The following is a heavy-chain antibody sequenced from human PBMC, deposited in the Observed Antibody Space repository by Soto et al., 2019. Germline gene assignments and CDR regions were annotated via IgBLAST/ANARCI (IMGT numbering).Heavy chain of an antibody. J-gene: IGHJ4*02. CDR3: ARDAYYYDSSGYYCFDY. CDR2: ISAYNGNT. D-gene: IGHD3-22*01. Sequence: SGKVSFKASGYTFTSYGISWVRQAPGQGLEWMGWISAYNGNTNYAQNLQGRVTMTTDTSTSTAYMELRSLRSDDTAVYYCARDAYYYDSSGYYCFDYWGQGTLVTVSS. V-gene: IGHV1-18*01. CDR1: GYTFTSYG.